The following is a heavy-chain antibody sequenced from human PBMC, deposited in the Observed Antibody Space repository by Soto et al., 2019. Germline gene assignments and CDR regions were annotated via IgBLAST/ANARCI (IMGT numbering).Heavy chain of an antibody. CDR2: IGESGTPT. J-gene: IGHJ6*02. V-gene: IGHV3-23*01. Sequence: EVQLLESGGGLVQPGGSLRLSCAASGFTFSSYAMKWVRQAPGKGLEWVSLIGESGTPTYYADSVKGRFTISRDNFWNTLFLEMDSPRAEGRAVYYCARYIPGVRYYGMDVWGQGATVT. CDR3: ARYIPGVRYYGMDV. CDR1: GFTFSSYA. D-gene: IGHD2-2*01.